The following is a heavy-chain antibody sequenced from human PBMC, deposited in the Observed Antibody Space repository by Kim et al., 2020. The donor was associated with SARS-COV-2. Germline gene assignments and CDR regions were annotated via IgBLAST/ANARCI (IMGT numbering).Heavy chain of an antibody. D-gene: IGHD7-27*01. Sequence: QGFTGRFVLSLDTSVSTAYLQISSLKAEDTAVYYCARGADWGRYWYFDLWGRGTLVTVSS. V-gene: IGHV7-4-1*02. CDR3: ARGADWGRYWYFDL. J-gene: IGHJ2*01.